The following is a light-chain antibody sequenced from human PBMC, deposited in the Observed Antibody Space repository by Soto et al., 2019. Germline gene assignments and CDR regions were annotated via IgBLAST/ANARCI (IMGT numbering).Light chain of an antibody. CDR1: QSISSW. Sequence: DIQMTQSPSTLSASVGDRVTITCRASQSISSWLAWYQQKPGIAPYLLIYKASTLESGVPSRFSGSGSGTEFTLTISILQPDDFATYYCQQYNSYWTFGQGTKVEIK. CDR3: QQYNSYWT. J-gene: IGKJ1*01. CDR2: KAS. V-gene: IGKV1-5*03.